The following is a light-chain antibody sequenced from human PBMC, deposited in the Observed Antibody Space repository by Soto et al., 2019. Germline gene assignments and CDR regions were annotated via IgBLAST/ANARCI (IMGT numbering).Light chain of an antibody. CDR1: SSDVGAYNY. CDR3: SSYADSSNFV. J-gene: IGLJ1*01. Sequence: QSALTQPPSASGSLGQSVTISCTGTSSDVGAYNYVSWYQHRPGKAPKLILYEVTKWPSGVPARFFGSKSGNTASLTVSGLQAEDEADYYCSSYADSSNFVFGTVTKLTVL. V-gene: IGLV2-8*01. CDR2: EVT.